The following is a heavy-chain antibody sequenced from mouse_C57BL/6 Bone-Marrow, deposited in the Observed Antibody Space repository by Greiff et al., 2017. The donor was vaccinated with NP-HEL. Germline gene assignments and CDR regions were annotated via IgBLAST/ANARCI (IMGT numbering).Heavy chain of an antibody. Sequence: EVKLVESGPELVKPGASVKISCKASGYSFTDYNMNWVKQSNGKSLEWIGVINPNYGTTSYNQKFKGKATLTVDQSSSTAYMQLNSLTSEDSAVYYCAGYGNYLAWFAYWGQGTLVTVSA. CDR1: GYSFTDYN. CDR2: INPNYGTT. V-gene: IGHV1-39*01. D-gene: IGHD2-1*01. CDR3: AGYGNYLAWFAY. J-gene: IGHJ3*01.